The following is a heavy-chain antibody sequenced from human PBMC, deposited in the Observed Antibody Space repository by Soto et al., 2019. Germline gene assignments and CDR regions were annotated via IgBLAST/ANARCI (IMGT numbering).Heavy chain of an antibody. CDR2: IRDDGVTT. Sequence: GGSLRLSCTASGFNFNSNVMSWVRQAPGKGLECLAIIRDDGVTTYYAASVKGRFTISRDNSMNTLYLQMKSLRAEDTAVYYCAKTYVAWANFPFGSWGQGIQVTVSS. D-gene: IGHD2-21*01. CDR3: AKTYVAWANFPFGS. J-gene: IGHJ4*02. V-gene: IGHV3-23*01. CDR1: GFNFNSNV.